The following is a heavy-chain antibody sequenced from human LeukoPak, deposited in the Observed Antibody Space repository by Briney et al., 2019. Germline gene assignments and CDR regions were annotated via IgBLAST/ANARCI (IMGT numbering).Heavy chain of an antibody. CDR3: ARVDTSYYGSGTYEDWFDP. J-gene: IGHJ5*02. D-gene: IGHD3-10*01. CDR2: IYYSVTT. CDR1: GDSIRSGDYY. V-gene: IGHV4-30-4*01. Sequence: PSETLSLTCTVSGDSIRSGDYYWSWIRQPPGKGLEWIGYIYYSVTTYYNPSLKGRVTIEVDTSKNQFSLRLSSVTAADTAVYYCARVDTSYYGSGTYEDWFDPWGQGTLVIVSS.